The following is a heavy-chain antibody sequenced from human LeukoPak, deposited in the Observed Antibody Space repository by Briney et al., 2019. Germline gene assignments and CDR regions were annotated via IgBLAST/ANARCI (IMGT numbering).Heavy chain of an antibody. CDR1: GYTLTSYA. Sequence: ASVKVSCKASGYTLTSYAMNWVRQAPGQGLEWMGWINTNTGNPTYAQGFTGRFVFSLDTSVSTAYLQISSLKAEDTAVYYCTWVVPADRYYYYGMDVWGQGTTVTVSS. J-gene: IGHJ6*02. CDR3: TWVVPADRYYYYGMDV. V-gene: IGHV7-4-1*02. D-gene: IGHD2-2*01. CDR2: INTNTGNP.